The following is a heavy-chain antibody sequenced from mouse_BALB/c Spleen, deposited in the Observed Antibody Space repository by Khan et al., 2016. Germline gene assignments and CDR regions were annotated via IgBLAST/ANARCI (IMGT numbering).Heavy chain of an antibody. D-gene: IGHD2-14*01. V-gene: IGHV1-69*02. CDR3: TRDGVRRRSYAMDY. Sequence: QVQLQQPGAELVRPGASVKLSCKASGYTFTSYWINWVRQRPGQGLEWIGNIYPSDRYTNYNQKFKDKATLTVDKSSSTAYMQLSSPTSEDSAVYYYTRDGVRRRSYAMDYWGQGTSVTVSS. J-gene: IGHJ4*01. CDR2: IYPSDRYT. CDR1: GYTFTSYW.